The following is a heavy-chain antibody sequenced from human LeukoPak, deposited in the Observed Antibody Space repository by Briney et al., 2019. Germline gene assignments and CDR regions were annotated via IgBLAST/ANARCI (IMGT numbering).Heavy chain of an antibody. CDR3: ARGQWLNSY. Sequence: PSETQSLTCTVSGXSISSYYWTWIQQPPGKGLEWIGYIYYSGSTNYNPSLKSRVTISVDTSKSQFSLKLSSVTAADTAVYYCARGQWLNSYWGQGTLVTVSS. CDR2: IYYSGST. V-gene: IGHV4-59*01. CDR1: GXSISSYY. J-gene: IGHJ4*02. D-gene: IGHD6-19*01.